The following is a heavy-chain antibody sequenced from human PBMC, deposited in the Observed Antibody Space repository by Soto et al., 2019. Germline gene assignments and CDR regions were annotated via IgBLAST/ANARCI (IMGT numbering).Heavy chain of an antibody. V-gene: IGHV3-23*01. Sequence: GGSLRLSCAASGFTFSSYAMSWVRQAPGKGLEWVSAISGSGGSTYYADSVKGRFTISRDNSKNTLYLQMNSLRAEDTAVYYCAKFRGGGHYYYYGMDVWGQGTTVTVSS. CDR3: AKFRGGGHYYYYGMDV. CDR1: GFTFSSYA. CDR2: ISGSGGST. D-gene: IGHD3-10*01. J-gene: IGHJ6*02.